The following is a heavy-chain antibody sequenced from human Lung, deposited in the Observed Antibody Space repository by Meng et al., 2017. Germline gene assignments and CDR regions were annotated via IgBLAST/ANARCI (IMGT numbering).Heavy chain of an antibody. CDR3: ARDLSDSTGYYPFQH. CDR2: IYSRGST. Sequence: VELPESLPSMVKPPPTLSLPCAVSGGSIISDGYYWTWIRQPAGKGLEWIGRIYSRGSTNYNPFLKSRVTISLDASKNQFSLELSSVTATDTAVYYCARDLSDSTGYYPFQHWGQGTLVTVSS. CDR1: GGSIISDGYY. J-gene: IGHJ1*01. D-gene: IGHD3-22*01. V-gene: IGHV4-61*02.